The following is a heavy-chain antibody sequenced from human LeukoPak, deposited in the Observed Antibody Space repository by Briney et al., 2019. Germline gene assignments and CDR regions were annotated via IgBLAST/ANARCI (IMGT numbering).Heavy chain of an antibody. CDR3: ASNSGVSSSWQRDY. D-gene: IGHD6-13*01. J-gene: IGHJ4*02. V-gene: IGHV3-48*03. Sequence: PGGSLRLSCAASGFTFSSYEMNWVRQAPGKGLEWVSYISSSGSTIYYADPVKGRFTISRDNAKNSLYMQMNSLRAEDTAVHYCASNSGVSSSWQRDYWGQGTLVTVSS. CDR1: GFTFSSYE. CDR2: ISSSGSTI.